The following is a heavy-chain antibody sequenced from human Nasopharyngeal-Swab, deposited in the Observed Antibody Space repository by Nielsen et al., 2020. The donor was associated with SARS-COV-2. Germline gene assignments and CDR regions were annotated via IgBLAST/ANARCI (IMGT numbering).Heavy chain of an antibody. J-gene: IGHJ4*02. CDR3: ARAEDPYYDYVWGSYL. D-gene: IGHD3-16*02. CDR2: ISWNSGSI. V-gene: IGHV3-9*01. Sequence: GGSLRLSCAASGFTFDDYAMHWVRQAPGKGLEWVSGISWNSGSIGYADSVKGRFTISRDNAKNSLYLQMNSLRAEDTAVYYCARAEDPYYDYVWGSYLWGQGTLVTVSS. CDR1: GFTFDDYA.